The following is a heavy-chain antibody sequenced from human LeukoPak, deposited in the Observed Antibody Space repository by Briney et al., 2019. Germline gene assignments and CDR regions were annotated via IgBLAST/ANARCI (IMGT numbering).Heavy chain of an antibody. V-gene: IGHV4-59*01. D-gene: IGHD2-2*01. CDR1: GGSISSYY. J-gene: IGHJ4*02. Sequence: SETLSLTCTVSGGSISSYYWSWIRQPPGKGLEWIGYIYYSGSTNYNPSLKSRVTISVDTSKNQFSLKLSSVTAADTAVYYCARSSDHCSSTSYSTPFDYWGQGTLVTVSS. CDR2: IYYSGST. CDR3: ARSSDHCSSTSYSTPFDY.